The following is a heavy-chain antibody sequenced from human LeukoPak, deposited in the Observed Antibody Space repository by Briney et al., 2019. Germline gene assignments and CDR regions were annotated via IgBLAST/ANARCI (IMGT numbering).Heavy chain of an antibody. D-gene: IGHD3-10*01. CDR1: GYTFTGYY. CDR2: INPNSGGT. Sequence: GASVKVSCKASGYTFTGYYMHWVRQAPGQGLEWMGWINPNSGGTNYAQKFQGRVTMTRDTSISTAYMELSRLRSHDTAVYSCARGKVYGSGSYSQHYYYYMDVWGKGTTVTVSS. CDR3: ARGKVYGSGSYSQHYYYYMDV. V-gene: IGHV1-2*02. J-gene: IGHJ6*03.